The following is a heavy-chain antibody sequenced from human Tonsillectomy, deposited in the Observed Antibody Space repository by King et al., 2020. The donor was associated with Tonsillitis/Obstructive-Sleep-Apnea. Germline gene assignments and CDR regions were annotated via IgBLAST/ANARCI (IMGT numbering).Heavy chain of an antibody. D-gene: IGHD6-13*01. CDR2: ISGSGGST. CDR3: AKDPAAYSSSWYNWFDA. Sequence: DVQLVESGGGLVQPGGSLRLSCAASGFTFSSYAMSWVRQAPGKGLEWVSAISGSGGSTYYADSVKGRFTISRDNSKNTLYLQMNSLRAENTAVYYCAKDPAAYSSSWYNWFDAWGQGTLVTVSS. J-gene: IGHJ5*02. V-gene: IGHV3-23*04. CDR1: GFTFSSYA.